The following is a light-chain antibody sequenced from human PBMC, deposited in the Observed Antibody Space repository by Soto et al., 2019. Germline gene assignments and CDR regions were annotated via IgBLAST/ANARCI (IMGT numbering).Light chain of an antibody. V-gene: IGKV3-11*01. CDR3: QQLTDWPPQWT. J-gene: IGKJ1*01. CDR1: QSISSY. Sequence: EVVLTQSPDTLSLPPWERAKLSLSASQSISSYLAWYQPKPGQAPRLLIYDASSRATGIPARFSGSGSGTDFTLTISSLEPEDFAVYYCQQLTDWPPQWTFGQGTKVDIK. CDR2: DAS.